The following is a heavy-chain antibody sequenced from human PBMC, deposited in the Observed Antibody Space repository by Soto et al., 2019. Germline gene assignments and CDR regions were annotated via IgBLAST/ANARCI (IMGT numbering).Heavy chain of an antibody. V-gene: IGHV1-18*01. D-gene: IGHD2-8*01. CDR1: GYTFTRYG. J-gene: IGHJ6*02. CDR2: ISGYNGDT. CDR3: AKNGQPPYYYYGLDV. Sequence: QGHLVQSEAEVKKPGASVKVSCKASGYTFTRYGISWVRQAPGQGLEWMGWISGYNGDTNYAQKWQDRVAMTIDTATGTAYMELRSLTSDDTAIYYCAKNGQPPYYYYGLDVWGQGTKVTVSS.